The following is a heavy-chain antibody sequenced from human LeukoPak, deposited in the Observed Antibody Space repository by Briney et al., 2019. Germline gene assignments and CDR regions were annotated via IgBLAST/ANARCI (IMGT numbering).Heavy chain of an antibody. CDR3: VGLPAATPYYFDC. V-gene: IGHV4-39*01. J-gene: IGHJ4*02. Sequence: SETLSLTCTVSGGSISSSSYYRGWIRQPPGKGLEWIGSIYYSGSTYYNPSLKSRVTISIDTSKNQFSLKLSSVNAADTALYYYVGLPAATPYYFDCWGQGTLVTVSS. D-gene: IGHD2-2*01. CDR2: IYYSGST. CDR1: GGSISSSSYY.